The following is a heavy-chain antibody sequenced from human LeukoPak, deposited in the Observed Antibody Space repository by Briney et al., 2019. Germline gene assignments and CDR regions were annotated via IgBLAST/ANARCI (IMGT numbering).Heavy chain of an antibody. Sequence: GGSLRLSCAASGFTFTTYGMHWVRQAPGKGLEWVAFIRSDGNNKYYADSVKGRFTISRDNSKNTLYLQMNSLRAEDTAVYYCARSPRLSPFDYWGQGTLVTVSS. V-gene: IGHV3-30*02. CDR2: IRSDGNNK. CDR1: GFTFTTYG. D-gene: IGHD6-19*01. J-gene: IGHJ4*02. CDR3: ARSPRLSPFDY.